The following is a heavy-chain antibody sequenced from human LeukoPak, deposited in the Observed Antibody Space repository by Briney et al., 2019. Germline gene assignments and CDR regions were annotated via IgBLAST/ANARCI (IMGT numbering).Heavy chain of an antibody. J-gene: IGHJ3*02. CDR3: ARDNVASGSFDI. Sequence: GRTLRLSCVASGFTFNSYWMNWVRQAPGKELEWVATIKQDGSEKHYGDSVKGRFTISRDNAKNSLYLQMSSLRAEDTAVYYCARDNVASGSFDIWGQGTMVTVSS. V-gene: IGHV3-7*01. CDR1: GFTFNSYW. CDR2: IKQDGSEK. D-gene: IGHD3-3*02.